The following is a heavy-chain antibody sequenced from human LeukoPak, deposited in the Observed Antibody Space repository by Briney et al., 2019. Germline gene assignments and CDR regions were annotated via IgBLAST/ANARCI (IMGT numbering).Heavy chain of an antibody. CDR3: ARKWWENWFDS. V-gene: IGHV3-23*01. Sequence: GGSLRLSCAASGFTFKNFVMTWVRQAPGQGLDWVSAISGNTGATYYADSVKGRFTIPRDNSKNTLYLQMNSLRAEDTAVYYCARKWWENWFDSWGQGALVTVSS. CDR2: ISGNTGAT. D-gene: IGHD2-15*01. CDR1: GFTFKNFV. J-gene: IGHJ5*01.